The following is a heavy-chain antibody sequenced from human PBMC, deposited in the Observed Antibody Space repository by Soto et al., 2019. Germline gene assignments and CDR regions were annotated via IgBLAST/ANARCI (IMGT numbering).Heavy chain of an antibody. CDR3: ARDLYCSGGSCYFIFYY. CDR1: GYTFTSYE. J-gene: IGHJ4*02. Sequence: ASVKVSCKASGYTFTSYESSWVRQAPGQGLEWMGWISAYNGNTNYAQKLQGRVTMTTDTSTSTAYMELRSLRSDDTAVYYCARDLYCSGGSCYFIFYYWGQGTLVTVSS. D-gene: IGHD2-15*01. CDR2: ISAYNGNT. V-gene: IGHV1-18*01.